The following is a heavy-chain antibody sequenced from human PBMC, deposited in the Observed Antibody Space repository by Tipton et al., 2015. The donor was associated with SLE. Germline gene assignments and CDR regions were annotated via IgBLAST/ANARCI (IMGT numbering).Heavy chain of an antibody. Sequence: TLSLTCTVSGGSISSYYWSWIRQSPGKGLEWIGYIYTSGGTNYNPSLKSRVTISADTSKNQFSLKLSSVTAADTAVYYCASGGYGSGSHYLGGWFDPWGRGTLVTVSS. J-gene: IGHJ5*02. CDR1: GGSISSYY. V-gene: IGHV4-4*08. D-gene: IGHD3-10*01. CDR2: IYTSGGT. CDR3: ASGGYGSGSHYLGGWFDP.